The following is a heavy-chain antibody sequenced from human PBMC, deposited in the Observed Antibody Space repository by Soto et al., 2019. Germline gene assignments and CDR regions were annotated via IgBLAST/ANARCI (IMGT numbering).Heavy chain of an antibody. CDR3: ARTTAAIHLNY. Sequence: QAQLQQWGTGLLKPSETLSLTCAVYGGSLSGNYWCWIRQPPGKGLEWIVETHHSGSTAYNPSLKSRVTISVYTSRTPFSLKLHSVTGADTAMYYCARTTAAIHLNYWSQGTLVTVSS. CDR2: THHSGST. V-gene: IGHV4-34*01. D-gene: IGHD2-21*02. CDR1: GGSLSGNY. J-gene: IGHJ4*02.